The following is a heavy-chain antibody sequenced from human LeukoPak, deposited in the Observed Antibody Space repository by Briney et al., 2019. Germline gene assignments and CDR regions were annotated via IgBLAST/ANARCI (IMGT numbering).Heavy chain of an antibody. D-gene: IGHD3-22*01. Sequence: SETLSLTCTVSGDSISSYDWSWIRQPAGKGLEWIGRIYTSGSTNYNPSLKSRVTISVDTSKNQFSLKLSSVTAADTAVYYCARWGALDSSGQDWGQGTLVTVSS. CDR3: ARWGALDSSGQD. CDR1: GDSISSYD. CDR2: IYTSGST. J-gene: IGHJ4*02. V-gene: IGHV4-4*07.